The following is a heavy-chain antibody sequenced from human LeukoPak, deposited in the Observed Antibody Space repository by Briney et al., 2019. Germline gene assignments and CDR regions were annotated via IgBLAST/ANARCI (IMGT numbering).Heavy chain of an antibody. CDR2: INYSGDT. Sequence: SETLSLTCSVSVVSISSRTHYWGWIRQPPGKGLEWIGSINYSGDTSYNPSLKSRLAISRDTTKNQFSLKVTSVTAADTAVYHCAGYQGGTMFDIWGRGTKVTVSS. J-gene: IGHJ3*02. D-gene: IGHD3-10*01. V-gene: IGHV4-39*01. CDR3: AGYQGGTMFDI. CDR1: VVSISSRTHY.